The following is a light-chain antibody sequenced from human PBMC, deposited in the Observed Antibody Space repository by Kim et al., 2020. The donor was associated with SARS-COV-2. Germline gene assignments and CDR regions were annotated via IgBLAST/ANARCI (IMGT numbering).Light chain of an antibody. CDR1: QDVANS. CDR2: GAS. J-gene: IGKJ1*01. Sequence: ASIADRVTITCRASQDVANSLAWYQQKPGKVPQVLIYGASTLQSGVPSRFSGSGSGTEFTLTIGSRQTEDVATYYCQKYNRAPWTFGPGTKVDIK. V-gene: IGKV1-27*01. CDR3: QKYNRAPWT.